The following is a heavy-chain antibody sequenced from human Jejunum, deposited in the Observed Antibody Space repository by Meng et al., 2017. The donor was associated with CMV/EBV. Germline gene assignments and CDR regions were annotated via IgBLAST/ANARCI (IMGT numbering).Heavy chain of an antibody. Sequence: SCAGSGFTFSNYWMSWVRQAPGKGLEYVANIKEDGTEKYYVDSVKGRFTISRDNAKNSLYLQMNSLRAEDTAVYYCARQAGTYWGQGTRVTVSS. CDR1: GFTFSNYW. J-gene: IGHJ4*02. V-gene: IGHV3-7*01. CDR3: ARQAGTY. CDR2: IKEDGTEK. D-gene: IGHD6-13*01.